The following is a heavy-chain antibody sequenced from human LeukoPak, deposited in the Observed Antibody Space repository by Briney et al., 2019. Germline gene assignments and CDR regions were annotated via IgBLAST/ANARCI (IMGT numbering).Heavy chain of an antibody. CDR1: GGSITTTNW. CDR2: IHLSGRT. V-gene: IGHV4-4*02. J-gene: IGHJ4*02. CDR3: SRENGAFSPFGY. D-gene: IGHD2-8*01. Sequence: SDTLSLTCGVSGGSITTTNWWSWVRQPPGQGLEWIGEIHLSGRTNYNPSLNSRVTLALDTSKNHLSLSLTSVTAADTAVYYCSRENGAFSPFGYWGQGTLVTVPS.